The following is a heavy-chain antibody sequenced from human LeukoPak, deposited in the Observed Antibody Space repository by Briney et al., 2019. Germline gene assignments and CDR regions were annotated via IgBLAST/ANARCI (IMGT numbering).Heavy chain of an antibody. J-gene: IGHJ4*02. D-gene: IGHD3-22*01. V-gene: IGHV4-30-4*08. CDR3: ARELDYYDSSGALDY. CDR1: GGSFSGYY. CDR2: IYYSGST. Sequence: SETLSLTCAVYGGSFSGYYWSWIRQPPGKGLEWIGYIYYSGSTYYNPSLKSRVTISVDTSKNQFSLKLSSVTAADTAVYYCARELDYYDSSGALDYWGQGTLVTVSS.